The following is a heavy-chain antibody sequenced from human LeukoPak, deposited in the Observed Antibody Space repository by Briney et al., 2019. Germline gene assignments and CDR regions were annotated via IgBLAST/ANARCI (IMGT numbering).Heavy chain of an antibody. V-gene: IGHV3-23*01. D-gene: IGHD2-2*01. Sequence: GGSLRLSCAASGFTFSSYAMSWVRQAPGKGLELVSAISGSGGSTYYADSVKGRFTISRDNSKNTLYLQMNSRRAEDTRAYYSAQDSLDILSFVVGVAVPAAYAYRGPGTLVTVSS. CDR3: AQDSLDILSFVVGVAVPAAYAY. CDR1: GFTFSSYA. J-gene: IGHJ4*02. CDR2: ISGSGGST.